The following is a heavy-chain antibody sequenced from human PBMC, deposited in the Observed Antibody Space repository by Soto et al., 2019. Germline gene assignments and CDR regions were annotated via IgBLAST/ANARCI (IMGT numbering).Heavy chain of an antibody. J-gene: IGHJ4*02. Sequence: QVQLQESGPGLVKPSETLSLTCTVSGGSISRYYWSWIRQPPGKGLEWIGYIYYSGSTNYNPSLKSRVTISVDTSKNQFSLKLSSATAADTAVYYCARHTAARFHFDSWGPGILVTVSS. CDR2: IYYSGST. D-gene: IGHD6-6*01. V-gene: IGHV4-59*08. CDR3: ARHTAARFHFDS. CDR1: GGSISRYY.